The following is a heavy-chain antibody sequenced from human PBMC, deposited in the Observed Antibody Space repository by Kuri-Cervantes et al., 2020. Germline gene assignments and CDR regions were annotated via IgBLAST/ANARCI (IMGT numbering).Heavy chain of an antibody. V-gene: IGHV4-61*01. Sequence: GSLRLSCTVSGGSISSSSYYWGWIRQPPGKGLEWIGYIYYSGSTNYNPSLKSRVTISVDTPKNQFSLKLSSVTAADTAVYYCARDTYYDILTGYWVGRYFDYWGQGTLVTVSS. D-gene: IGHD3-9*01. J-gene: IGHJ4*02. CDR2: IYYSGST. CDR1: GGSISSSSYY. CDR3: ARDTYYDILTGYWVGRYFDY.